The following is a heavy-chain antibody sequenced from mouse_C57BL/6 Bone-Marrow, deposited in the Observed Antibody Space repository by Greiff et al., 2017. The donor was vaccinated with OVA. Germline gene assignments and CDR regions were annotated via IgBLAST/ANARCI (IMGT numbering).Heavy chain of an antibody. Sequence: VQLQQSGPELVKPGASVKISCKASGYSFTDYNMHWVKQSHGQSLEWIGVINPNYGTTSYNQKFKGKATLTEDQSSSTAYMQLNSLTSEDSAVYYCAKQLRLRRFAYWGQGTLVTVSA. V-gene: IGHV1-39*01. CDR2: INPNYGTT. J-gene: IGHJ3*01. D-gene: IGHD3-2*02. CDR3: AKQLRLRRFAY. CDR1: GYSFTDYN.